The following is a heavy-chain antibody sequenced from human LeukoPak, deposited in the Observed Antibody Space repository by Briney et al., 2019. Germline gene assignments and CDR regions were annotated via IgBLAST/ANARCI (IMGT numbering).Heavy chain of an antibody. CDR2: IYSGGST. D-gene: IGHD6-13*01. J-gene: IGHJ6*02. CDR3: ARDTGIGIAAAGTYYYYYGMDV. V-gene: IGHV3-53*01. CDR1: GFTVSSNY. Sequence: GGSLRPSCAASGFTVSSNYMSWVRQAPGKGLEWVSVIYSGGSTYYADSVKGRFTISRDNSKNTLYLQMNSLRAEDTAVYYCARDTGIGIAAAGTYYYYYGMDVWGQGTTVTVSS.